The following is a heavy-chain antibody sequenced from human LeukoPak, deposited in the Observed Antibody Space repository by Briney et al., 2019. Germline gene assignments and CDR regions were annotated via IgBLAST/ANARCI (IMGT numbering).Heavy chain of an antibody. CDR3: ARSYSSTWRSPFDN. J-gene: IGHJ4*02. CDR2: IYYSGST. D-gene: IGHD6-13*01. Sequence: LETLSLTCTVSGGSVKNYFWSWARQPPGKGLEWIGYIYYSGSTNYNPSLKNRVTVSVDTSKNQFSLKVTSMTAADTAVYYCARSYSSTWRSPFDNWSQGTLVTVSS. V-gene: IGHV4-59*02. CDR1: GGSVKNYF.